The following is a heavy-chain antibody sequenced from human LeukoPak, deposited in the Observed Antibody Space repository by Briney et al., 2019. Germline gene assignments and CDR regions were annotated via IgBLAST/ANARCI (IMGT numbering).Heavy chain of an antibody. CDR1: GYTFTGYY. D-gene: IGHD6-19*01. CDR2: INPNSGGT. CDR3: AREPQWLPYDDY. Sequence: ASVKVSCKASGYTFTGYYMHWVRQAPGQGLEWMGWINPNSGGTNYAQKLQGRVTMTTDTSTSTAYMELRSLRSDDTAVYYCAREPQWLPYDDYWGQGTLVTVSS. V-gene: IGHV1-2*02. J-gene: IGHJ4*02.